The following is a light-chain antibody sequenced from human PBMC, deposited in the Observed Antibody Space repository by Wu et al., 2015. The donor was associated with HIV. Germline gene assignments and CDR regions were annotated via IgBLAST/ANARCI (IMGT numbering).Light chain of an antibody. V-gene: IGKV3-11*01. J-gene: IGKJ5*01. CDR2: DAS. CDR3: QQRSSWPLT. Sequence: EIVLTQSPATLSLSPGERATLSCRASQSLSSDLAWYQQRPGQAPRLLIFDASNRATGIPVRFSGSGSGTDFTLTISSLEPEDFAVYFCQQRSSWPLTFGQGTRLEIK. CDR1: QSLSSD.